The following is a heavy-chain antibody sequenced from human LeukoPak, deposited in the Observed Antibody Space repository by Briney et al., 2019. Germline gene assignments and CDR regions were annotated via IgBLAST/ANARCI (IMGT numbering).Heavy chain of an antibody. CDR1: GFTLSSYR. V-gene: IGHV3-48*01. Sequence: PGGSLRLSCAASGFTLSSYRTNWVRQAPGKGLEWVSYISSSSRTIYYADSVKGRFTISRDNAKNSLYLQMNSLRAEDTAVYYCARDVPYYYYMDVWGKGTTVTISS. J-gene: IGHJ6*03. CDR2: ISSSSRTI. CDR3: ARDVPYYYYMDV.